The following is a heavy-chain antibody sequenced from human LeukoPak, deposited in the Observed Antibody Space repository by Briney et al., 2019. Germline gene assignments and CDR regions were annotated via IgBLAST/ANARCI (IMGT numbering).Heavy chain of an antibody. V-gene: IGHV3-30*02. CDR3: AKVGHPYCSGGSCYYFDY. CDR1: GFPFSTYD. J-gene: IGHJ4*02. D-gene: IGHD2-15*01. Sequence: PGASLRLSCAASGFPFSTYDMHWVRQAPGKGLEWVAFVRYGGTNKYYADSVKGRFTISRDNSKKKLYLQMNSLRAEDTAVYYCAKVGHPYCSGGSCYYFDYWGQGTLVTVSS. CDR2: VRYGGTNK.